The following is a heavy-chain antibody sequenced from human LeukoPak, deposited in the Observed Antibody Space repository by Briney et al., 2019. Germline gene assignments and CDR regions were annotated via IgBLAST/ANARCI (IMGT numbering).Heavy chain of an antibody. D-gene: IGHD5-18*01. J-gene: IGHJ4*02. CDR1: GGSISSYY. Sequence: SETLSLTCTGSGGSISSYYWSWIRQPPGKGLEGIGYIYTSGSTNYNPSLKSRVTISVDTSKNQFSLKLSSVTAADTAVYYCARHSIPGYRSFMAEIWGRGTLVTVSS. V-gene: IGHV4-4*09. CDR2: IYTSGST. CDR3: ARHSIPGYRSFMAEI.